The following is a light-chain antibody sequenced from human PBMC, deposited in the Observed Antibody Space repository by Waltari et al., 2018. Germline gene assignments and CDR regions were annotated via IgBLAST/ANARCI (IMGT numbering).Light chain of an antibody. CDR3: CSYAGGRTYVV. CDR1: TNDLGPYDL. Sequence: QSALPQAASVSGSLVQSIPISCTGTTNDLGPYDLFSWYQQHPGKAPRLIIYAVTGRPSGVSNRFSGSKSGNTASLTISGLQAEDEADYHCCSYAGGRTYVVFGGGTKLTVL. CDR2: AVT. J-gene: IGLJ2*01. V-gene: IGLV2-23*02.